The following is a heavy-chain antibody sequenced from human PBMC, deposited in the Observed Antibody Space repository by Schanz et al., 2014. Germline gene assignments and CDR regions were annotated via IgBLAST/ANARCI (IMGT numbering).Heavy chain of an antibody. J-gene: IGHJ4*02. CDR3: AKDPSHGDYDYYFDY. Sequence: EVQLAESGGGLVQPGGSLRLSCAVSGFTVSSNHMSWVRQAPGKGLEWVSVIYSGIGAYYADSVKDRFTVSRDNSKNTLYLQMNSLRAEDTAVYYCAKDPSHGDYDYYFDYWGQGTLVTVSS. D-gene: IGHD3-22*01. V-gene: IGHV3-66*01. CDR2: IYSGIGA. CDR1: GFTVSSNH.